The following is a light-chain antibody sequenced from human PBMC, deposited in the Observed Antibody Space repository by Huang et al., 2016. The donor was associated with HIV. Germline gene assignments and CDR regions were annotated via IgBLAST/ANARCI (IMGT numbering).Light chain of an antibody. CDR2: NAS. Sequence: EIVMTQSPGTLSVSPGEGATLSCRASQSIGSKLAWYQQKPGQAPRLFISNASTRATGIPARFSGSGSGTEFTLTISSLQSEDFVVYYCQQYNDWPRTFGQGTKVEIK. CDR3: QQYNDWPRT. V-gene: IGKV3-15*01. J-gene: IGKJ1*01. CDR1: QSIGSK.